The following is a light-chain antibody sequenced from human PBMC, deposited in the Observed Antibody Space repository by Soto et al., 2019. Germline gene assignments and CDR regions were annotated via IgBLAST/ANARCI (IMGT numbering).Light chain of an antibody. V-gene: IGLV4-69*01. Sequence: QPVLTQSPSASASLGASVTLTCTLSSGHSSYAIAGHQQQPEKGPRYLMKLNSDGSHSKGDGIPDRFSGSSSGAERYLTISSLQAEDEADYYCQTWGTGIQGFGGGTKLTVL. CDR3: QTWGTGIQG. CDR2: LNSDGSH. CDR1: SGHSSYA. J-gene: IGLJ2*01.